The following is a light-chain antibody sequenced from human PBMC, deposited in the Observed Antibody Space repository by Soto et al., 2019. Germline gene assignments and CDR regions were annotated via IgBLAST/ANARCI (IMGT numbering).Light chain of an antibody. CDR1: QGISSF. Sequence: IQLTQSPSSLSASVGDRVTITCRASQGISSFLAWYQQKPGKAPKLLIYGASTLQSGVPSRFSGSGAGTDFTLTLGSLQPEDFATYYCQQLNSFPLPFGPGTKVDI. CDR3: QQLNSFPLP. V-gene: IGKV1-9*01. CDR2: GAS. J-gene: IGKJ3*01.